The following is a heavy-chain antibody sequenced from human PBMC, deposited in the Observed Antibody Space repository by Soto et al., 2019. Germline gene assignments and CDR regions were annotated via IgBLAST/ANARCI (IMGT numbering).Heavy chain of an antibody. J-gene: IGHJ4*02. V-gene: IGHV1-8*01. Sequence: ASVKVSCKASGYTFTSYDINWVRQATGQGLEWMGWMNPNSGNTGYAQKFQGRVTMTRNTSISTVYMELSSLRSEDTAVYYCARDYYDSSGSDYWGQGTLVTVSS. D-gene: IGHD3-22*01. CDR1: GYTFTSYD. CDR2: MNPNSGNT. CDR3: ARDYYDSSGSDY.